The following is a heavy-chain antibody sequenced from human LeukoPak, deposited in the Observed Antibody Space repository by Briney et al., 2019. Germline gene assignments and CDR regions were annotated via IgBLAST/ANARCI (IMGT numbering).Heavy chain of an antibody. CDR2: ISGSGGST. Sequence: GGSLRLSCAASGFTFSSYTMSWVRQAPGKGLEWVSAISGSGGSTYYADSVKGRFTISRDNSKNTLYLQMNSLRAEDTAVYYCASANGDYARGGFDYWGQGTLVTVSS. CDR3: ASANGDYARGGFDY. J-gene: IGHJ4*02. D-gene: IGHD4-17*01. V-gene: IGHV3-23*01. CDR1: GFTFSSYT.